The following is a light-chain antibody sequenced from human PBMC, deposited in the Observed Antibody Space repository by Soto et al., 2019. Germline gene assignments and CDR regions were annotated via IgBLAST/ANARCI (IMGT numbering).Light chain of an antibody. J-gene: IGKJ1*01. CDR1: QGISTY. V-gene: IGKV1-39*01. CDR2: AAY. Sequence: KITQSPSSLSASVIVRVTIPWRASQGISTYLNWYQQKPGKAPKLLIYAAYSWQSGVPSRFSGIGSETDFTLNISSLQPEDFATYSCQQSDSTTWTFGEGTKVDI. CDR3: QQSDSTTWT.